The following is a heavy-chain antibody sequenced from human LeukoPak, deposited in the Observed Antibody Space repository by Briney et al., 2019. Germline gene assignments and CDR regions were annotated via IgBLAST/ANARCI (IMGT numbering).Heavy chain of an antibody. CDR3: ARDVVHTVTTLDY. CDR2: ISAQNGNT. CDR1: GYKFNRFG. D-gene: IGHD4-17*01. V-gene: IGHV1-18*01. Sequence: ASVKVSCKASGYKFNRFGISWVRQAPGQGLEWVGWISAQNGNTNYAEKLRGRVTMSTDTFTSTAYIEVRNLRSDDTAMYYCARDVVHTVTTLDYWGQGTLVTVSS. J-gene: IGHJ4*02.